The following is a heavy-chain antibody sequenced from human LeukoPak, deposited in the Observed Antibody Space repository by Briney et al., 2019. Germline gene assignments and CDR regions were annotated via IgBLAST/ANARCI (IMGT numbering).Heavy chain of an antibody. CDR2: INHSGST. Sequence: SETLSLTCAVYGGSFSGYYWSWIRQPPGKGLEWIGEINHSGSTNYNPSLKSRVTISVDTSKNQFSMKLSSVTAADTAVYYCARGPNCSSTSCYQAFDYWGQGTLVTVSS. CDR3: ARGPNCSSTSCYQAFDY. D-gene: IGHD2-2*01. J-gene: IGHJ4*02. V-gene: IGHV4-34*01. CDR1: GGSFSGYY.